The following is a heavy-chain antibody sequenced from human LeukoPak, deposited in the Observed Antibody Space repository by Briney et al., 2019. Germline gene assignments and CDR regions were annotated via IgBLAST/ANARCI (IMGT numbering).Heavy chain of an antibody. J-gene: IGHJ5*02. V-gene: IGHV3-21*01. CDR2: ISSSSSYI. CDR3: ASGWDYDSSGYYYR. Sequence: SGRSLRLSCAASGFTFSSYSMNWVRQAPGKGLEWVSSISSSSSYIYYADSVKGRFTISRDNAKNSLYLQMNSLRAEDTAVYYCASGWDYDSSGYYYRWGQGTLVTVSS. D-gene: IGHD3-22*01. CDR1: GFTFSSYS.